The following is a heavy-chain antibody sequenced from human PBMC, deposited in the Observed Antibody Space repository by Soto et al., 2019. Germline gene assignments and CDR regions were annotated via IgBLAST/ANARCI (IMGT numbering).Heavy chain of an antibody. D-gene: IGHD2-15*01. Sequence: GGSLRLSCAASGFTFSSYGMHWVRQAPGKGLEWVAVISYDGSNKYYADSVKGRFTISRDNSKNTLYLQMNSLRAEDTAVYYCAKDRIQYCSGGSCYSGNYFDYWGQGTLVTVSS. V-gene: IGHV3-30*18. CDR1: GFTFSSYG. CDR3: AKDRIQYCSGGSCYSGNYFDY. J-gene: IGHJ4*02. CDR2: ISYDGSNK.